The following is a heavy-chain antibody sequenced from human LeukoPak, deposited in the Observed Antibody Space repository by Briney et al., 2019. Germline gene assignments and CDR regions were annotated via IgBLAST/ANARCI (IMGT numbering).Heavy chain of an antibody. CDR1: GFTFSTYV. CDR2: ISSNRGNT. V-gene: IGHV3-64D*06. CDR3: VRGTGY. J-gene: IGHJ4*02. Sequence: GGSLKLSCSVSGFTFSTYVMHWVRQAPGKGLEYVSAISSNRGNTYYADSVKGRFTISRDNSKNTLYLQMSSLRADDTAVYYCVRGTGYWGQGTLVTVSS.